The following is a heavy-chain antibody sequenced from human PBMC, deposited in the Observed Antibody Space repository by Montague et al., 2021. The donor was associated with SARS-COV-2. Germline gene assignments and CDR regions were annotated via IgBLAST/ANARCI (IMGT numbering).Heavy chain of an antibody. J-gene: IGHJ4*02. CDR2: VTTSGTT. CDR3: ARTPTRPLSLDS. CDR1: GGSITGFS. V-gene: IGHV4-4*07. D-gene: IGHD6-6*01. Sequence: SETLSLTCAVSGGSITGFSWSWVRQPAGKGLEWIGRVTTSGTTNYSPSLRSRVTMSVDASKNQFSLSLNSVTAADTAIYYCARTPTRPLSLDSWGLGTLVTVSS.